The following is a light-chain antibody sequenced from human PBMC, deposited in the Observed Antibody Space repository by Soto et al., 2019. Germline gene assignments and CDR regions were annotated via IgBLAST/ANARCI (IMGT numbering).Light chain of an antibody. J-gene: IGKJ1*01. CDR3: QQYNNWPLWT. Sequence: EIVMTQSPETLSVSPGESATLSCRASQIVSSTLAWFQQKPGQAPRLLIYGASTRATGITVRFSGSGSGTEVTLTISSMQSEDFAVYYCQQYNNWPLWTFGQGTKVEIK. CDR2: GAS. V-gene: IGKV3-15*01. CDR1: QIVSST.